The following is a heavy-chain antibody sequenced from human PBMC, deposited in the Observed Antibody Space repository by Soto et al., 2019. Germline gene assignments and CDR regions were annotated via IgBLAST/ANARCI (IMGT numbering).Heavy chain of an antibody. D-gene: IGHD6-13*01. CDR2: LNPSGGST. V-gene: IGHV1-46*01. Sequence: ASVKVSCNASGYTFTSYYMHWVRQAPGQGLEWMGILNPSGGSTSYAQKFQGRVTMTRDTSTRTVYMELSSLRSEDTAVYYCARKRSPVDNSSWADAFDIWGQ. CDR1: GYTFTSYY. CDR3: ARKRSPVDNSSWADAFDI. J-gene: IGHJ3*02.